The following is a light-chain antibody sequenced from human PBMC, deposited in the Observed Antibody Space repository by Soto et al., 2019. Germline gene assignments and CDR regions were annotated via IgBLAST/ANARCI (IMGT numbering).Light chain of an antibody. CDR3: QPYNNWPLT. V-gene: IGKV3-15*01. Sequence: EIVMTQSPATLSVSPGERATLSCRASQSVGSDLAWYQHKPGQTPRLLIYDTSTRATGVPTRFSGSRSGAEFTLTINSLQSEDFAVYYCQPYNNWPLTFGGGTKV. CDR2: DTS. J-gene: IGKJ4*01. CDR1: QSVGSD.